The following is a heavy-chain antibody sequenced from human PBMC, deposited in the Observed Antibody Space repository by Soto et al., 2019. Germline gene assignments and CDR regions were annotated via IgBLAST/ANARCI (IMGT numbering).Heavy chain of an antibody. V-gene: IGHV3-23*01. D-gene: IGHD3-10*01. Sequence: GGSLRLSCAASGFTFSSYAMSWVRQAPGKGLEWVSAISGSGGSTYYADSVKGRFTISRDNSKNTLYLQMNSLRAEDTAVYYCAKVPVGFRGVINPHPFAYWGQGTLVTVSS. CDR1: GFTFSSYA. CDR2: ISGSGGST. CDR3: AKVPVGFRGVINPHPFAY. J-gene: IGHJ4*01.